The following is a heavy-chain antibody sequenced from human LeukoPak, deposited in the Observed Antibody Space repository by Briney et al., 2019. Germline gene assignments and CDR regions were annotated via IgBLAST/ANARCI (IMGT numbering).Heavy chain of an antibody. J-gene: IGHJ4*02. V-gene: IGHV4-30-2*01. CDR2: IYHSGST. Sequence: PSETLSLTCTVSGGSISSGGYYWSWIRQPPGKGLEWIGYIYHSGSTYYNPSLKSRVTISVDRSKNQFSLKLSSVTAADTAVYYCARALPIFYFGVAPQYYFDYWGQGTLVTVSS. D-gene: IGHD3-3*01. CDR3: ARALPIFYFGVAPQYYFDY. CDR1: GGSISSGGYY.